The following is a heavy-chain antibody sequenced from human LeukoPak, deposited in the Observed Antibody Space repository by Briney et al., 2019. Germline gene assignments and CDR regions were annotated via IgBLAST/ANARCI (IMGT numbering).Heavy chain of an antibody. V-gene: IGHV3-15*01. CDR2: IKSKTDGGTT. CDR1: GFTFSNAW. J-gene: IGHJ4*02. Sequence: GGSLRLSCAASGFTFSNAWMSWVRRAPGKGLEWVGRIKSKTDGGTTDYAAPVKGRFTISRDDSKNTLYLRMNSLKTEDTAVYYCTPERYYDILTGYYPFDYWGQGTLVTVSS. D-gene: IGHD3-9*01. CDR3: TPERYYDILTGYYPFDY.